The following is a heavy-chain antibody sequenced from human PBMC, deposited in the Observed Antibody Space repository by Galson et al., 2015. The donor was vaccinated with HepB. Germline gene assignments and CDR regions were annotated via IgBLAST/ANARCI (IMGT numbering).Heavy chain of an antibody. CDR2: IIPIFGTA. V-gene: IGHV1-69*13. CDR3: ARDRGSGWYFDY. J-gene: IGHJ4*02. D-gene: IGHD6-19*01. CDR1: GGTFSSYT. Sequence: SVKVSCKASGGTFSSYTISWVRQAPGQGLEWMGGIIPIFGTANYAQKFQGRVTITADESTSTAYMELSSLRSEDTAVYYCARDRGSGWYFDYWGQGTLVTVSS.